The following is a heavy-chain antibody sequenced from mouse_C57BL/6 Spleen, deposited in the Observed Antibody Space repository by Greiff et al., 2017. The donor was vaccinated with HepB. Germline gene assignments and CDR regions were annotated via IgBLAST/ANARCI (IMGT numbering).Heavy chain of an antibody. J-gene: IGHJ4*01. CDR1: GYTFTSYT. D-gene: IGHD3-3*01. V-gene: IGHV1-4*01. CDR3: ARQGLGWGMDY. Sequence: QVQLQQPGAELARPGASVKMSCKASGYTFTSYTMHWVKQRPGQGLEWIGYINPSSGYTKYNQKFKDKATLTADKSSSTAYMQLSSLTSEDSAVYYCARQGLGWGMDYWGQGTSVTVSS. CDR2: INPSSGYT.